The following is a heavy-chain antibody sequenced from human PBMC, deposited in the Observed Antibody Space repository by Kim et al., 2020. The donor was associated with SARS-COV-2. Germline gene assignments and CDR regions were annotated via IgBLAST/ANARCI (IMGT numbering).Heavy chain of an antibody. D-gene: IGHD5-12*01. CDR2: IKSKTDGGTT. Sequence: GGSLRLSCAASGFTFSNAWMSWVHQAPGKGLEWVGRIKSKTDGGTTDYAAPVKGRFTISRDDSKNTLYLQMNSLKTEDTAVYYCTTDLSGVEEWLRIGFDYWGQGTLVTVSS. CDR1: GFTFSNAW. V-gene: IGHV3-15*01. CDR3: TTDLSGVEEWLRIGFDY. J-gene: IGHJ4*02.